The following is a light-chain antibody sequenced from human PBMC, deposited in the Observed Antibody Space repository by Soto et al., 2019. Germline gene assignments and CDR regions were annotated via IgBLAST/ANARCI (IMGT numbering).Light chain of an antibody. Sequence: EIVVTQSPATLSVSPGESATLSCRASQSVSSNLAWYQQKPGQAPRLLIHGASTRATGTPARFSGSGSGTKFTLTISSLQSEDFVVYYCQQYNDWPYTFGQGTKLEIK. CDR2: GAS. J-gene: IGKJ2*01. V-gene: IGKV3-15*01. CDR3: QQYNDWPYT. CDR1: QSVSSN.